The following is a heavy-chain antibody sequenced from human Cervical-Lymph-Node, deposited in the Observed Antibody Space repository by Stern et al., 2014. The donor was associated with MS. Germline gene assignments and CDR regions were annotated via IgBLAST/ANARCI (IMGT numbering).Heavy chain of an antibody. CDR2: ISYDGSTK. V-gene: IGHV3-30-3*01. CDR3: ARAPGDYELDH. Sequence: VHLVESGGGVVQPGRSLRLSCAASGFTFRTYAMHWVRQAPGKGLEWVTVISYDGSTKFYADSVKGRFTISRDNSKSTLYLQMNSLRVEDTAMYYCARAPGDYELDHWGQGTLITVSS. J-gene: IGHJ4*02. D-gene: IGHD3-22*01. CDR1: GFTFRTYA.